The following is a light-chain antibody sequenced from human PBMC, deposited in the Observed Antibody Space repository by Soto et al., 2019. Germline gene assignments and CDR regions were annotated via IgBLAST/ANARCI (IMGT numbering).Light chain of an antibody. CDR2: KAS. V-gene: IGKV1-5*03. J-gene: IGKJ1*01. CDR3: QQYNSYPT. Sequence: DIEMTQSPSSLSASIGDRVTITCQASQNITNNLSWYQQKPGKAPKLLIYKASSLESGVPSRFSGSGSGTEFTLTISSLQPDDFATYYCQQYNSYPTFGQGTKVDIK. CDR1: QNITNN.